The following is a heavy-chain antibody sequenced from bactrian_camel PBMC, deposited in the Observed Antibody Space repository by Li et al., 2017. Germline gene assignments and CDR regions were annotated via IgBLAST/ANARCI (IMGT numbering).Heavy chain of an antibody. D-gene: IGHD3*01. CDR1: GSAVSNLY. Sequence: VQLVESRGGSVQAGESLRLSCAASGSAVSNLYMAWFRQAPGKEREGVAYLATNGGTDYTYAVKGRFTISRDNAKDTLYLQMNSLKIEDTAVYYCALGSSRQATMTARGKGTQVTVS. J-gene: IGHJ4*01. CDR2: LATNGGT. V-gene: IGHV3S10*01.